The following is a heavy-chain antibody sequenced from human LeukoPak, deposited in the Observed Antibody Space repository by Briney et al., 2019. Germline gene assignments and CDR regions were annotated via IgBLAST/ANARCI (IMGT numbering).Heavy chain of an antibody. CDR3: ARVAATTMSYYYYYGMDV. CDR2: ISSSSSYI. J-gene: IGHJ6*04. D-gene: IGHD5-12*01. CDR1: GFTFSSYS. V-gene: IGHV3-21*01. Sequence: GGSLRLSCAASGFTFSSYSMNWVRQAPGTGVEWVSWISSSSSYIYYAYSVKGRFTISRDNAKYSLYLQINTLRAEATAVYYCARVAATTMSYYYYYGMDVWGKGTTVTVSS.